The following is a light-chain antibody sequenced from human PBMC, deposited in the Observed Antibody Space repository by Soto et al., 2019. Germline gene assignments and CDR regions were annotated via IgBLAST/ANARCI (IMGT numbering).Light chain of an antibody. J-gene: IGKJ2*01. V-gene: IGKV1-39*01. CDR1: QSLSSR. CDR2: ETS. Sequence: IQMTQSPSSLSASVGDRVTITCRASQSLSSRLTWYQQKPGEAPKLLIYETSSLHSGVPSRFSGSGSETDFTLTINSLQPEDFATHYCQQSFSPPYTFGQGNKLEIK. CDR3: QQSFSPPYT.